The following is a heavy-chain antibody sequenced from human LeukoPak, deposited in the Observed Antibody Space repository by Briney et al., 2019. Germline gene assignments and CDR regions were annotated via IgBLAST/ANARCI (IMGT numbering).Heavy chain of an antibody. CDR3: ARVLGMVRGVILTFDY. D-gene: IGHD3-10*01. J-gene: IGHJ4*02. CDR1: GFTFSSYS. Sequence: GGSLRLSCAASGFTFSSYSMNWVRQAPGKGLEWVSYISSSSSTIYYADSVKGRFTISRDNAKNSLYLQMSRLRDEDTAVYYCARVLGMVRGVILTFDYWGQGTLVTVSS. V-gene: IGHV3-48*02. CDR2: ISSSSSTI.